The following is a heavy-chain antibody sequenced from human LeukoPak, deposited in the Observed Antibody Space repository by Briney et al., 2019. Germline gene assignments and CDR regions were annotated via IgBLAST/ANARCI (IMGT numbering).Heavy chain of an antibody. V-gene: IGHV3-74*01. J-gene: IGHJ4*02. CDR1: GFTLRSYW. CDR2: INSVGTST. D-gene: IGHD5-24*01. Sequence: GGSLRLSCEVSGFTLRSYWMHWVRQAPGKGLVWVSRINSVGTSTSYADSVKGRFTTSRDNAKNTLYLQMTSLRAEDTAVYYCVRDIQTSPVEFDYWGQGTLVTVSS. CDR3: VRDIQTSPVEFDY.